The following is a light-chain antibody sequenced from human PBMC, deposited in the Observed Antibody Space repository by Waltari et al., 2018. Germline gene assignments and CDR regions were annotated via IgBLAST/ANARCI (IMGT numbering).Light chain of an antibody. J-gene: IGKJ2*01. CDR3: QQYGSSPYT. CDR2: GAS. V-gene: IGKV3-20*01. CDR1: QSVSSSY. Sequence: EIVLTQSPGTLSLSPGERATLSCRASQSVSSSYLAWYQHRPGQAPRLLIYGASSRATGIPVRFSGSGSGTDFTLTINRLEPEDFAVYYCQQYGSSPYTFGQGTKLEIK.